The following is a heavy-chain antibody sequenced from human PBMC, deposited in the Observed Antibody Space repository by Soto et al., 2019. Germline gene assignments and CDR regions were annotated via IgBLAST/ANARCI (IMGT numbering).Heavy chain of an antibody. CDR1: GFSLSTSGVG. CDR3: AHRREYCSGGSCYSIWFDP. D-gene: IGHD2-15*01. V-gene: IGHV2-5*02. CDR2: IYWDDDK. J-gene: IGHJ5*02. Sequence: QITLKESGPTLVKPTQTLTLTCTFSGFSLSTSGVGVGWIRQPPGKALEWLALIYWDDDKRYSPSLKSRLTITKDTSKNHVVLTMTKMYPVDTATYYCAHRREYCSGGSCYSIWFDPWGQGTLVTVSS.